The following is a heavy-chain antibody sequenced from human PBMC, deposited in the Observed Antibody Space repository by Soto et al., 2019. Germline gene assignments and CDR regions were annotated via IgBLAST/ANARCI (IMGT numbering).Heavy chain of an antibody. Sequence: QVQLRESGPGLVKPSQTLSLTCTVSGGSISNDNYYWTWIRQHPGKGLEWIGYSYYSGSTYYNPSLKSRFSISVDTSKNQFSLKLSSVTAADTAVYYCVATTVTTISHDYWGQGTLVTVSS. V-gene: IGHV4-31*03. D-gene: IGHD4-17*01. CDR3: VATTVTTISHDY. J-gene: IGHJ4*02. CDR2: SYYSGST. CDR1: GGSISNDNYY.